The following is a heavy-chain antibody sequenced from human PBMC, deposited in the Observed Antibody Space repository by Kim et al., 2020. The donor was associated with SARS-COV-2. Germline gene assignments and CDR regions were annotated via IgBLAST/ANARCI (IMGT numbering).Heavy chain of an antibody. J-gene: IGHJ4*02. Sequence: GGSLRLSCAASGFTFSSYAMHWVRQAPGKGLEWVAVISYDGSNKYYADSVKGRFTISRDNSKNTLYLQMNSLRAEDTAVYYCARDRYYYGSGMDYWGQGTLVTVSS. V-gene: IGHV3-30*04. CDR1: GFTFSSYA. CDR2: ISYDGSNK. CDR3: ARDRYYYGSGMDY. D-gene: IGHD3-10*01.